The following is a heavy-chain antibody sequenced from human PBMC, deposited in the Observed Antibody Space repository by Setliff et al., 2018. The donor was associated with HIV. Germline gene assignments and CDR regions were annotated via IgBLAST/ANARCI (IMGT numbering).Heavy chain of an antibody. CDR1: GFTFSTYG. CDR3: AKDGYSDYLNSYFDY. V-gene: IGHV3-30*02. J-gene: IGHJ4*02. D-gene: IGHD4-17*01. CDR2: IGYDGSKK. Sequence: PGGSLRLSCVASGFTFSTYGMHWVRQAPGKGLEWVAFIGYDGSKKFYAESVKDRFTISRDNSKNTLYLQMNSLRAEDTAVYYCAKDGYSDYLNSYFDYWGQGTLVTVSS.